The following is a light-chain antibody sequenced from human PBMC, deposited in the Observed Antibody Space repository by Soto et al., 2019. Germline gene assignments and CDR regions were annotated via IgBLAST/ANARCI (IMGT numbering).Light chain of an antibody. CDR2: AAS. CDR3: QQYYSSPWT. Sequence: AIRMTQSPSSLSASTGDRVTITCRASQDISSYLAWYQQKPGKAPKLLIYAASTLQSGVPSRFSGSGSGTDFTLTITCLQSEAFATYYCQQYYSSPWTFGQGTKVEI. J-gene: IGKJ1*01. CDR1: QDISSY. V-gene: IGKV1-8*01.